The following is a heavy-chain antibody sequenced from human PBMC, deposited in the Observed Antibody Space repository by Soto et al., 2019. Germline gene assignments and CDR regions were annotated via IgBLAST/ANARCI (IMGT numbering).Heavy chain of an antibody. CDR1: GGSIISGGYY. CDR3: ASETLYYYDSSGYPFFDY. D-gene: IGHD3-22*01. Sequence: QVQLQESGPGLVKPSQTLSLTCTVSGGSIISGGYYWSWIRQHPGKGLEWIGYIYYSGSTYYNPSLTSRVSISVDTSKNQFSLKLSYVTAADTAVYYCASETLYYYDSSGYPFFDYWGQGTLVTVSS. V-gene: IGHV4-31*03. CDR2: IYYSGST. J-gene: IGHJ4*02.